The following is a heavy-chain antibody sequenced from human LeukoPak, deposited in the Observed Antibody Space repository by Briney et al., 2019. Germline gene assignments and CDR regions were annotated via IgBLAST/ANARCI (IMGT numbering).Heavy chain of an antibody. CDR3: ARNGPTAAGAFDI. Sequence: PSETLSLTCDVSGGSISTTNWRTWVRQPPGKGLEWIGEIHYGGSATYNPSLNSRVSISLDKSKNQFSLKLRSVTAADTAVYYCARNGPTAAGAFDIWGQGTPVTVSS. V-gene: IGHV4-4*02. CDR1: GGSISTTNW. CDR2: IHYGGSA. J-gene: IGHJ3*02. D-gene: IGHD6-13*01.